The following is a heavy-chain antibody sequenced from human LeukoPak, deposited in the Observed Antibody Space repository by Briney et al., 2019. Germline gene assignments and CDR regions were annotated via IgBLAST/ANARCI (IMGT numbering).Heavy chain of an antibody. CDR1: GFTVSSNY. Sequence: GGSLRLSCAASGFTVSSNYMSWVRQAPGKGLEWVSVIYSGGSTYYADSVKGRFTISRDNSKNTLYLQMNSLRAEDTAVYYCARVSADRYYDSSGYYPPYFDYWGQGTLVTVSS. CDR2: IYSGGST. D-gene: IGHD3-22*01. CDR3: ARVSADRYYDSSGYYPPYFDY. J-gene: IGHJ4*02. V-gene: IGHV3-53*01.